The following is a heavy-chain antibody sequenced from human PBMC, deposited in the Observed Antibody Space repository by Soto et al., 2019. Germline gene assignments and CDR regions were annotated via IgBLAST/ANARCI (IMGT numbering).Heavy chain of an antibody. V-gene: IGHV3-15*07. CDR2: IKSKTEGGTT. J-gene: IGHJ6*02. D-gene: IGHD1-26*01. Sequence: EVQLVESGGGLVEPGGSLRLSCAASGFNFINAWMHWVRQAPGKGLEWVGRIKSKTEGGTTDYAAPVKGRLIISRDDSKNTLYLQINSLKMEDTAVYYCSALGVRGQGTTVTVSS. CDR1: GFNFINAW. CDR3: SALGV.